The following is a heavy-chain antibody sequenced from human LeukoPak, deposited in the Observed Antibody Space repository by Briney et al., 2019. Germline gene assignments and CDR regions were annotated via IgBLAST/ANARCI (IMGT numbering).Heavy chain of an antibody. CDR1: GFTFSSYG. D-gene: IGHD3-9*01. CDR2: ISGSGGST. CDR3: AKGKEYFDWLLYFDY. V-gene: IGHV3-23*01. J-gene: IGHJ4*02. Sequence: GGSLRLSCAASGFTFSSYGMSWVRQAPGKGLEWVSAISGSGGSTYYADSVKGRFTISRDNSKNTLYLQMNSLRAEDTAVYYCAKGKEYFDWLLYFDYWGQGTLVTVSS.